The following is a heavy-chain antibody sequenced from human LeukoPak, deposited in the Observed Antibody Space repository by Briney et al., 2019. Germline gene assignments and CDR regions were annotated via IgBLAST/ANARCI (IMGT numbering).Heavy chain of an antibody. Sequence: GESLKISCKGSGYSFTSYWIAWVRQMPGKGLEWMGIIYPGDSDTRYSPSFQGQVTISADKSISTAYLQWSSLKASDTAMYYCARLAIDYYDSSGYLTPWGQGTLVTVSS. CDR3: ARLAIDYYDSSGYLTP. CDR1: GYSFTSYW. D-gene: IGHD3-22*01. V-gene: IGHV5-51*01. CDR2: IYPGDSDT. J-gene: IGHJ5*02.